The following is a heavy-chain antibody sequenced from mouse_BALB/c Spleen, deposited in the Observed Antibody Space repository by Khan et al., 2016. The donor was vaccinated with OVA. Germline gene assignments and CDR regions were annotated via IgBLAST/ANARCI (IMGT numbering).Heavy chain of an antibody. V-gene: IGHV1-4*01. CDR2: INPRSSYT. CDR3: ARRRKGYDMDY. J-gene: IGHJ4*01. Sequence: VQLVESGAELARPGASVKMSCKASGYTFTSNTMHWVKQRPGQGLEWIGYINPRSSYTNYNQKFKDKATLTADKSSSTAYLQLSSLTSEDSAVYYCARRRKGYDMDYWGQGTTVTVSS. CDR1: GYTFTSNT.